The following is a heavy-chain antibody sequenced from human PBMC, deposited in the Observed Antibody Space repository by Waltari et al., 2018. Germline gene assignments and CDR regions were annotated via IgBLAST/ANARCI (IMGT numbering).Heavy chain of an antibody. D-gene: IGHD5-18*01. CDR2: INSDGTGT. V-gene: IGHV3-74*01. CDR3: YGGGFDY. J-gene: IGHJ4*02. Sequence: EVQLVESGGGLVQPGGSLRLSCATSTFTLRTYWMHWVRQAPGKGLEWVSRINSDGTGTNYADSVKGRFTISRDNAKNTVYLQMNSLRVDPPLGGYNYGGGFDYWGQGALVTVSS. CDR1: TFTLRTYW.